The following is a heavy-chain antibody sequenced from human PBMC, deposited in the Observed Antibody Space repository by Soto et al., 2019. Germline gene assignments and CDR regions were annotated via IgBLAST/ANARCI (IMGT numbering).Heavy chain of an antibody. Sequence: QLHLQESGPGRVKPSETLSLTYSVSGGSISTSGSYLGWVSQAPEKGLEWIGSAYYVGTINYNPSLNRRFAISVDTSKNQFSLKLTSVTAAYTAVDYCSRLPLVRGVPAWGQGTLVTVAS. J-gene: IGHJ5*02. CDR3: SRLPLVRGVPA. V-gene: IGHV4-39*01. CDR2: AYYVGTI. D-gene: IGHD3-10*01. CDR1: GGSISTSGSY.